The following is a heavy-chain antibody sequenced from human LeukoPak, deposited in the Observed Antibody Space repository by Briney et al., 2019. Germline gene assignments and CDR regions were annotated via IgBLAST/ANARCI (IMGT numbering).Heavy chain of an antibody. V-gene: IGHV3-30-3*01. Sequence: GESLRLSCEASGFTFSNYVIHWVRQAPGKGLEWLAVISYDVINKYYADSVKGRFTISRDHSKTTVDLQMDSLGGADTAVYYCARSPTYYYMDVWGKGTTVTVSS. CDR1: GFTFSNYV. CDR2: ISYDVINK. J-gene: IGHJ6*03. CDR3: ARSPTYYYMDV.